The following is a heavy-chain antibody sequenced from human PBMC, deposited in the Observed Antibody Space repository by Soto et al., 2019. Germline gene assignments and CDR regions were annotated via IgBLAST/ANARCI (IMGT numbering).Heavy chain of an antibody. CDR2: ITNDGNNE. V-gene: IGHV3-30*18. D-gene: IGHD3-16*01. J-gene: IGHJ6*02. CDR3: AKEGPGGGRPLYYAMAF. CDR1: GFVFSYYG. Sequence: SLRLSCAASGFVFSYYGMHWVRQAPGNGLEWVALITNDGNNEYYRESVKGRFSISRGRSTNTVDLLMNSLRPEDTGVYYCAKEGPGGGRPLYYAMAFGGQGTTV.